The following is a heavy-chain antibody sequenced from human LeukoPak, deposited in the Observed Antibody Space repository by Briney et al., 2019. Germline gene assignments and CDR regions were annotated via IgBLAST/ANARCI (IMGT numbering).Heavy chain of an antibody. CDR2: IYYSGST. J-gene: IGHJ4*02. V-gene: IGHV4-59*08. CDR1: GGSISSYY. D-gene: IGHD2-2*01. CDR3: ARGLKLGYCSSTSCYPPGYFDY. Sequence: SETLSLTCTVSGGSISSYYWSWIRQPPGKGLEWIGYIYYSGSTNYNPSLKSRVTTSVDTSKNQFSLKLSSVTAADTAVYYCARGLKLGYCSSTSCYPPGYFDYWGQGTLVTVSS.